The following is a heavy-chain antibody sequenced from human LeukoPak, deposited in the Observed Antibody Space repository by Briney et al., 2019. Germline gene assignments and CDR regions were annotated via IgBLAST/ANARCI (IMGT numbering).Heavy chain of an antibody. D-gene: IGHD7-27*01. V-gene: IGHV3-23*01. CDR2: ISPRGGGT. Sequence: GGSLRLSCASSGFTFSNHGMNWVRQAPGKGLEWLSGISPRGGGTYYADSVKGRFTISRDDSKSTLSLQMNSLRVEDTAVYYCARDLAWGAFDYWGQGTLVSVSS. CDR1: GFTFSNHG. J-gene: IGHJ4*02. CDR3: ARDLAWGAFDY.